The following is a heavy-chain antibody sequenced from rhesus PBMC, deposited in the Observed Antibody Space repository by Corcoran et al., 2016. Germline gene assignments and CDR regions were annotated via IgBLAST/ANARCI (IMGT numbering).Heavy chain of an antibody. V-gene: IGHV4-127*01. CDR2: MGGKGGTT. CDR3: ARGNSVGVFTAMWEDFGF. D-gene: IGHD2-27*01. J-gene: IGHJ1*01. Sequence: QVQLQESGPGLVKPSETLSLSCAVSGYSIRIGSGWSLIRQPPGKGLAWIGDMGGKGGTTNDHPSLKGRVTILKDTSKNPCFLKLGAVTAADRAVYYCARGNSVGVFTAMWEDFGFWGQGALVTVSS. CDR1: GYSIRIGSG.